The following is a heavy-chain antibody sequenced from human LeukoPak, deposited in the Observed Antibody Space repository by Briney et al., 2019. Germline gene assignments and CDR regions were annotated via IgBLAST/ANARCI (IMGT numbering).Heavy chain of an antibody. J-gene: IGHJ4*02. D-gene: IGHD3-10*01. CDR1: GFTFSSYG. V-gene: IGHV3-30*18. CDR3: AKEFRVRGVIMDFDY. Sequence: PGGSLRPSCAASGFTFSSYGMHWIRQAPGKGLEWVAVISYDGSNKYYADSVKGRFTISRDNSKNTLYLQMNSLRAEDTAVYYCAKEFRVRGVIMDFDYWGQGTLVTVSS. CDR2: ISYDGSNK.